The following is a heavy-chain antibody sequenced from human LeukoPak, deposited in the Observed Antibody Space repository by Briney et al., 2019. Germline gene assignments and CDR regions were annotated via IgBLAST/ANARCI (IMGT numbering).Heavy chain of an antibody. CDR3: ARGGYYYYSMDV. Sequence: SETLSLTCTVSGGSVSSTIYYWGWIRQPPGKGLEWLGKIYSGGSTSYNPSLKSRVTISVDTSKNQFSLKLSSVTAADTAVYHCARGGYYYYSMDVWGQGTTVTVSS. CDR2: IYSGGST. V-gene: IGHV4-39*01. CDR1: GGSVSSTIYY. J-gene: IGHJ6*02.